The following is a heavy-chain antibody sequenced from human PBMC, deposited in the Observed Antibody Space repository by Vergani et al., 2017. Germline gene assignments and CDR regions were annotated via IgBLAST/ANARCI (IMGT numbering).Heavy chain of an antibody. CDR2: ISWNSGST. J-gene: IGHJ4*02. Sequence: EVQLVESGGGLVQPGRSLRLSCAASGFTFDDYAMHWVRQAPGKGLEWVSGISWNSGSTGYADSVKGRFTISRDNAKNSLYLQMNSLRAEDTALYYCAKDIYTTTVVMPPPGCFDYWGQGTLVTVSS. CDR3: AKDIYTTTVVMPPPGCFDY. D-gene: IGHD4-23*01. CDR1: GFTFDDYA. V-gene: IGHV3-9*01.